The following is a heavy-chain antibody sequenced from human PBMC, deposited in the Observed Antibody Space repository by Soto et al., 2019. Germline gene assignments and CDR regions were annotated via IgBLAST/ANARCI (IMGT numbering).Heavy chain of an antibody. J-gene: IGHJ5*02. CDR1: GYPFTSYH. CDR2: MNPDSGST. D-gene: IGHD6-19*01. Sequence: ASVKVSCKPSGYPFTSYHVNWVRQAPGQGLEWMGWMNPDSGSTDYALKFQGRLTMTRNTSMSTAYLELRSLTSEETAIYYCARGRFIIKGYDSGWYIDHWGQGTQVTVSS. V-gene: IGHV1-8*01. CDR3: ARGRFIIKGYDSGWYIDH.